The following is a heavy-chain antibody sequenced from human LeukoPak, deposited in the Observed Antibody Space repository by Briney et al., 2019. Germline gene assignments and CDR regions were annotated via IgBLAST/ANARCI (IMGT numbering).Heavy chain of an antibody. Sequence: GGSLRLSCAGSGFTFSSYWMSWVRQAPGKGLEWVANIKQDGSEKYYVDSVKGRFTISRGNAKNSLDLQMNSLRAEDTAVYYCARYGGASWFDTWGQGTLVTVSS. D-gene: IGHD4/OR15-4a*01. V-gene: IGHV3-7*01. CDR3: ARYGGASWFDT. CDR1: GFTFSSYW. J-gene: IGHJ5*02. CDR2: IKQDGSEK.